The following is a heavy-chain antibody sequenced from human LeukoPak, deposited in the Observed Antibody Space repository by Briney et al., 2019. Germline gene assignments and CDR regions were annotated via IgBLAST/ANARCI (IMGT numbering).Heavy chain of an antibody. Sequence: ASVKASCKASGYIFTSYGISWVRQAPGQGLEWMGRISVYNGNTNYPQRLQGRVTMTTDTSTTTAYMELRSLRSDDTAVYYCARDINGYYYDSHGYYPTDLWGQGTLVTVSS. CDR2: ISVYNGNT. J-gene: IGHJ5*02. D-gene: IGHD3-22*01. CDR3: ARDINGYYYDSHGYYPTDL. CDR1: GYIFTSYG. V-gene: IGHV1-18*01.